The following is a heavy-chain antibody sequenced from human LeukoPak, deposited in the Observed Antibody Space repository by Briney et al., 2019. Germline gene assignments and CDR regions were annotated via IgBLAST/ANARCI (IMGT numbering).Heavy chain of an antibody. J-gene: IGHJ4*02. V-gene: IGHV4-4*07. CDR2: IDTSGNT. Sequence: SETLSLTCTVSGGSISSYYWSWIRQPAGKGLEWIGRIDTSGNTNYKPSLKSRVTMSVDTSKNQFSLQLNSVIPEDTAVYYCARDFDYWGQGTLVTVSS. CDR3: ARDFDY. CDR1: GGSISSYY.